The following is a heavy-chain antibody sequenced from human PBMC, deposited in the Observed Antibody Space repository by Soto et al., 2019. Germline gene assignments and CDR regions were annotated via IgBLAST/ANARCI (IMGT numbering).Heavy chain of an antibody. CDR2: TYYRSKWYN. CDR3: ARANYDFWSGYYALVPYYYGTDV. J-gene: IGHJ6*02. Sequence: SQTLSLTCAISGDSVSSNSAAWNWIRQSPSRGLEWLGRTYYRSKWYNDYAVSVKSRITINPDTSKNQFSLQLNSVTPEDTAVYYCARANYDFWSGYYALVPYYYGTDVWGQGTTVTVSS. V-gene: IGHV6-1*01. CDR1: GDSVSSNSAA. D-gene: IGHD3-3*01.